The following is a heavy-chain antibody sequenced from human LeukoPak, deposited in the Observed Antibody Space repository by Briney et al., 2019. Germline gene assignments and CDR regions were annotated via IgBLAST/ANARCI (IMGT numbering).Heavy chain of an antibody. D-gene: IGHD1-26*01. J-gene: IGHJ4*02. V-gene: IGHV3-48*01. CDR1: GFTFSSYS. CDR3: ARDHDPHDGGVGGIVGAEFDY. CDR2: ISSSSSTI. Sequence: PGGPLRLSCAASGFTFSSYSMNWVRQAPGKGLEWVSYISSSSSTIYYADSVKGRFTISRDNAKNSLYLQMNSLRAEDTAVYYCARDHDPHDGGVGGIVGAEFDYWGQGTLVTVSS.